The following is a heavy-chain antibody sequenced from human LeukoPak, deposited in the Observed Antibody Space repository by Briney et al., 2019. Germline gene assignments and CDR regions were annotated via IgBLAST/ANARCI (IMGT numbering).Heavy chain of an antibody. Sequence: GGSLRLSCAASGLTFSSYSMNWVRQAPGKGLEWVSSISSSSSYIYYADSVKGRFTISRDNAKNSLYLQMNSLRAEDTAVYYCARSPWDAFDIWGQGTMVTVSS. V-gene: IGHV3-21*01. CDR3: ARSPWDAFDI. CDR1: GLTFSSYS. J-gene: IGHJ3*02. CDR2: ISSSSSYI.